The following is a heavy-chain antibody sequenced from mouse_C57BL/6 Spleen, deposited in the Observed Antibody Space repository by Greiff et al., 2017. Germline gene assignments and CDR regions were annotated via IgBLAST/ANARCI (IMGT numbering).Heavy chain of an antibody. J-gene: IGHJ2*01. D-gene: IGHD1-1*01. CDR2: ISSGSSTI. V-gene: IGHV5-17*01. Sequence: EVQVVESGGGLVKPGGSLKLSCAASGFTFSDYGMHWVRQAPEKGLEWVAYISSGSSTIYYADTVKGRFTISRDNAKNTLFLQMTSLRSEDTAMYYCARESYYYGSSYDFDYWGQGTTLTVSS. CDR1: GFTFSDYG. CDR3: ARESYYYGSSYDFDY.